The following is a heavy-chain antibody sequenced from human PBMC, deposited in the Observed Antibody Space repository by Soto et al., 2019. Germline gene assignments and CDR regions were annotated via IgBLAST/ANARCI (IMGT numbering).Heavy chain of an antibody. Sequence: ASVKVSCKASGYTFTSYGISWVRQAPGQGLEWMGWISGYNGDTNYAQKFQGRVSMTIDTSTTTAYMELRSLTSDDTAVYYCAKKGQQPYYYWGRDVWGKGPKVTVSP. V-gene: IGHV1-18*01. D-gene: IGHD6-13*01. CDR2: ISGYNGDT. CDR3: AKKGQQPYYYWGRDV. J-gene: IGHJ6*04. CDR1: GYTFTSYG.